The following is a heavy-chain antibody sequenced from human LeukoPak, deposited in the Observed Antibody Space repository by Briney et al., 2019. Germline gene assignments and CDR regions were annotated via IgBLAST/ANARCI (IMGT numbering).Heavy chain of an antibody. D-gene: IGHD1-14*01. J-gene: IGHJ4*02. CDR1: GGSISSYF. V-gene: IGHV4-4*07. Sequence: SVTLSLTCTVSGGSISSYFCTWIRQPAGKGLEWIGRIHTSGSTNYNPSLKSRVTMSVDTSKNQFSLKLSSVTAADTAVYYCARDPEGHGNYFDYWGQGALVTVSS. CDR3: ARDPEGHGNYFDY. CDR2: IHTSGST.